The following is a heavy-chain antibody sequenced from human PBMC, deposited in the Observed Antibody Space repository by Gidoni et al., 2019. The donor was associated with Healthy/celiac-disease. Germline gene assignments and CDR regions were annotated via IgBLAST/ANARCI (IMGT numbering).Heavy chain of an antibody. J-gene: IGHJ4*02. D-gene: IGHD1-26*01. CDR2: ISYDGSNK. CDR1: GFTFSSYA. CDR3: ARDLQVGATDY. Sequence: VQPGRSLRLSCAASGFTFSSYAMHWVRQAPGKGLEWVAVISYDGSNKYYADSVKGRFTISRDNSKNTLYLQMNSLRAEDTAVYYCARDLQVGATDYWGQGTLVTVSS. V-gene: IGHV3-30-3*01.